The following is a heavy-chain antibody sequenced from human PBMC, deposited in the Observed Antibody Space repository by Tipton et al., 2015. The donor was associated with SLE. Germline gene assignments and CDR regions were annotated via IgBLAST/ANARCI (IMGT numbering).Heavy chain of an antibody. CDR2: IYHSGST. Sequence: GLVKPSETLSLTCAVSGYSISSGYYWGWIRQPPGKGLEWIGSIYHSGSTYYNPSLKSRVTISVDTSKNQFSLKLSSVTAADTAVYYCASRDMDVWGKGTTVTVSS. J-gene: IGHJ6*03. CDR1: GYSISSGYY. V-gene: IGHV4-38-2*01. CDR3: ASRDMDV.